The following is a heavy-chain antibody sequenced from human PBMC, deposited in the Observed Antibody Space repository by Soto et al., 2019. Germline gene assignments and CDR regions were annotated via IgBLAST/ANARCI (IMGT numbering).Heavy chain of an antibody. V-gene: IGHV3-21*01. CDR3: ARESEDLTSNFDY. Sequence: GGSLRLSCAASGFTFSRYSMNWVRQAPGKGLEWVSSISSTTNYIYYADSMKGRFTVSRDNAKNSVYLDMNSLSAEDAAVYYCARESEDLTSNFDYWGQGTLVTVSS. CDR1: GFTFSRYS. J-gene: IGHJ4*02. CDR2: ISSTTNYI.